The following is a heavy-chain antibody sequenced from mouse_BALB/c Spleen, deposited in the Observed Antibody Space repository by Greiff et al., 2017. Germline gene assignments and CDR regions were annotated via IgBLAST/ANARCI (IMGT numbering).Heavy chain of an antibody. CDR2: INPGSGGT. CDR3: ARRRGNYAMDY. Sequence: VQLQQSGAELVRPGTSVKVSCKASGYAFTNYLIEWVKQRPGQGLEWIGVINPGSGGTNYNEKFKGKATLTADKSSSTAYMQLSSLTSDDSAVYFCARRRGNYAMDYWGQGTSVTVSS. V-gene: IGHV1-54*01. CDR1: GYAFTNYL. J-gene: IGHJ4*01.